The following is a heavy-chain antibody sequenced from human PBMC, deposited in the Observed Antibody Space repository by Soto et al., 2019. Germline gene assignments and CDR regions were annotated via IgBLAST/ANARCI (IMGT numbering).Heavy chain of an antibody. V-gene: IGHV3-23*01. CDR2: LSGRGLNP. J-gene: IGHJ4*02. D-gene: IGHD3-22*01. Sequence: GGSLRLSCTTSGFTFSRSAMSWVRQAPGKGLELVSALSGRGLNPYYADSVKGRFTISIDNSQSTLFLHMNSLRAEDTAVYYCASHLYAPSGSHDLTPYYFDFWGQGTVVTV. CDR3: ASHLYAPSGSHDLTPYYFDF. CDR1: GFTFSRSA.